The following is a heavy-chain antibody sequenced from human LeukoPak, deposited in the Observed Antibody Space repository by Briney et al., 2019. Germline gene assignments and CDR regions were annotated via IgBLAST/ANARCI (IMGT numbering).Heavy chain of an antibody. J-gene: IGHJ6*03. CDR1: GFPFRTYG. V-gene: IGHV3-30*03. D-gene: IGHD1-26*01. CDR3: ARDPYSGSYSDYYYYYMDV. CDR2: ISYDGNNK. Sequence: GSLQLSCAAPGFPFRTYGMHWVRPAPGKGLERVAVISYDGNNKYYALSVKHIFNLYRHNSKKTLYLQMNSLRAEDTAVYYCARDPYSGSYSDYYYYYMDVWGKGTTVTVSS.